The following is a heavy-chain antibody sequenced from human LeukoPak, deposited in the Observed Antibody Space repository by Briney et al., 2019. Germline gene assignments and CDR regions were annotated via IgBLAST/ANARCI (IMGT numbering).Heavy chain of an antibody. D-gene: IGHD6-19*01. Sequence: SETLSLTCTVSGDSISSSSYYWGWIRQPPGKGLEWIGSIYYRGSTYYNPSLKSRVTISVDTSKNQFSLKLSSVTAADTAVYYCARGVRYSSGWYGEYYFDYWGQGTLVTVSS. CDR1: GDSISSSSYY. CDR2: IYYRGST. V-gene: IGHV4-39*01. J-gene: IGHJ4*02. CDR3: ARGVRYSSGWYGEYYFDY.